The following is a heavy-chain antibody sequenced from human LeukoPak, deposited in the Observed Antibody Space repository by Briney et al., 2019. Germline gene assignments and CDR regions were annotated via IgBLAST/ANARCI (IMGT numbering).Heavy chain of an antibody. Sequence: GGSLRLSCAASGFTFSSYAMHWVRQAPGKGLEWVAVISYDGSNKYYADSVKGRFTISRDNSKNTLYLQMNSLRAEDTAVYYCARDRAHYYDSRGAIDYWGQGTLVTVSS. J-gene: IGHJ4*02. CDR3: ARDRAHYYDSRGAIDY. D-gene: IGHD3-22*01. CDR1: GFTFSSYA. CDR2: ISYDGSNK. V-gene: IGHV3-30-3*01.